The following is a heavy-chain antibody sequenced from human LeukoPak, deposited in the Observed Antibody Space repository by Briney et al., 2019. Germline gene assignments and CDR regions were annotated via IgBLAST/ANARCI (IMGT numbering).Heavy chain of an antibody. CDR2: ISAYNGNT. D-gene: IGHD6-13*01. Sequence: ASVKVSCKASGYTFTSYGISWVRQAPGQGLEWMGWISAYNGNTNYAQKLQGRVTMTTDTSTSTAYMELRSLRSDDTAVYYCARDQDSSSWYRTNWFDPWGQGNLVTVSS. J-gene: IGHJ5*02. CDR3: ARDQDSSSWYRTNWFDP. CDR1: GYTFTSYG. V-gene: IGHV1-18*01.